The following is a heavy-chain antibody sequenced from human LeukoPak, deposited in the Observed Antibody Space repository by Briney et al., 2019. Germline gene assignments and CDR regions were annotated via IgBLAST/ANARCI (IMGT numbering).Heavy chain of an antibody. D-gene: IGHD3-22*01. V-gene: IGHV3-23*01. CDR1: GFTFSNYA. CDR3: AKDPHSSGYFGAYYFDY. Sequence: PGGSLRLSCAASGFTFSNYAMSWVRQAPGQGLEWVSAISGSGGSTYYADSVKGRFTISRDNSKNTLYLQMNSLRAEDTAVYYCAKDPHSSGYFGAYYFDYWGQGTLVTVSS. J-gene: IGHJ4*02. CDR2: ISGSGGST.